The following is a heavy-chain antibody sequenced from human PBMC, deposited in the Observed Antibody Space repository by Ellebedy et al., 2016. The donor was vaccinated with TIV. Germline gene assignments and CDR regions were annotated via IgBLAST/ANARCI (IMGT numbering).Heavy chain of an antibody. Sequence: ASVKVSCXASGYTFTVYYMHWVRRAPGQGLEWMGWIDPNSGGTNYAQKFQGWVTMTRDTSISTAYMDLSRLRSDDTAVYYCATAGSSGKDYFDYWGQGTLVTVSS. J-gene: IGHJ4*02. D-gene: IGHD6-19*01. CDR2: IDPNSGGT. CDR3: ATAGSSGKDYFDY. CDR1: GYTFTVYY. V-gene: IGHV1-2*04.